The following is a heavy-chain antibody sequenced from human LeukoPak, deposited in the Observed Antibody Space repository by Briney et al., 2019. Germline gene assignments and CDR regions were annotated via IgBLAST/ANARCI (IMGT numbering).Heavy chain of an antibody. Sequence: GGSLRLSCAASGFNFSSYWMSWVRQAPGKGLGWVANIKQDGSEKYYVDSVKGRFTISRDNAKNSLYLQMNSLRAEDTAVYYCARATMIVVAIIVEHDAFDIWGQGTMVTVSS. J-gene: IGHJ3*02. CDR1: GFNFSSYW. CDR3: ARATMIVVAIIVEHDAFDI. D-gene: IGHD3-22*01. CDR2: IKQDGSEK. V-gene: IGHV3-7*01.